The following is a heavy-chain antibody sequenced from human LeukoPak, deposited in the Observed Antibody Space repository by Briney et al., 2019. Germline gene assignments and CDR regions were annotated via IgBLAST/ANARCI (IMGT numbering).Heavy chain of an antibody. J-gene: IGHJ4*02. CDR2: ISSSGSTI. V-gene: IGHV3-48*04. CDR1: GFTFSSYS. Sequence: GGSLRLSCAASGFTFSSYSMTWVRQAPGKGLEWVSYISSSGSTIYYADSVKGRFTISRDNAKNSLYLQMNSLRAEDTAVYYCARDQWTGYDYWGQGTLVTVSS. CDR3: ARDQWTGYDY. D-gene: IGHD3/OR15-3a*01.